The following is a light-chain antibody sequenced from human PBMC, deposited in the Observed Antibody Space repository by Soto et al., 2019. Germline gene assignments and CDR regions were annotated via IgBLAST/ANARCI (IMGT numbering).Light chain of an antibody. CDR2: SAS. CDR3: QQYNDWPIT. J-gene: IGKJ5*01. Sequence: EIVLPQSPATLSVSPGERVTLSCRASQSVSDNVAWYQQRPGQSPRLLMHSASARAAGLPARFSGSGSGTEFSLSIHSLQSEDFAVYFCQQYNDWPITFGQRTRLEI. CDR1: QSVSDN. V-gene: IGKV3-15*01.